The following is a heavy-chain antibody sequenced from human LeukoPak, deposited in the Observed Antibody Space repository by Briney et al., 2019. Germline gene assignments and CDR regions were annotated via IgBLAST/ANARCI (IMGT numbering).Heavy chain of an antibody. CDR3: ARDAGSHHDAFDI. J-gene: IGHJ3*02. CDR1: GGSISSGDYY. D-gene: IGHD2-15*01. Sequence: SETLSLTCTVSGGSISSGDYYWSWIRQPPGKGMEWIGYIYYSGSTYYNPSLKSRVTISVDTSKIQFSLKLSSVTAADTAVYYCARDAGSHHDAFDIWGQGTMVTVSS. CDR2: IYYSGST. V-gene: IGHV4-30-4*01.